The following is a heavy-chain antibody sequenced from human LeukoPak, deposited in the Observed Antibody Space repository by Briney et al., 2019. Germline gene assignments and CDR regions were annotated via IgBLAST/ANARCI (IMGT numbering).Heavy chain of an antibody. CDR1: GGSFSGYY. CDR3: ARGKAPTYYYGSGSSRPFDY. D-gene: IGHD3-10*01. Sequence: SETLSLTCAVYGGSFSGYYWSWIRQPPGKGLELIGEINHSGSTNYNPSLKSRVTISVDTSKNQFSLKLSSVTAADTAVYYCARGKAPTYYYGSGSSRPFDYWGQGTLVTVSS. V-gene: IGHV4-34*01. J-gene: IGHJ4*02. CDR2: INHSGST.